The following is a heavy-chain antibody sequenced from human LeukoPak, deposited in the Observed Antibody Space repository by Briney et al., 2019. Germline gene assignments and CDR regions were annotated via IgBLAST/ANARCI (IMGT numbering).Heavy chain of an antibody. CDR2: ISAYNGNT. Sequence: ASVKVSCKASGYTFTSYGISWLRQAPGQGLEWMGWISAYNGNTNYAQKLQGRVTMTTDTSTSTAYMELRSLRSDDTAVYYSARDGPDIVVVPAAADYYYYMDVWGKGTTVTVSS. CDR1: GYTFTSYG. J-gene: IGHJ6*03. CDR3: ARDGPDIVVVPAAADYYYYMDV. D-gene: IGHD2-2*01. V-gene: IGHV1-18*01.